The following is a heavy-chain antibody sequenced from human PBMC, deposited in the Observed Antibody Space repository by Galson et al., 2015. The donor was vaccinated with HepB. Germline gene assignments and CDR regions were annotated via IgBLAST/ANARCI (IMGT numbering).Heavy chain of an antibody. CDR2: INTGNDIT. Sequence: SVKVSCKASGYAFTNHAMHWVRQAPGHRLEWMGWINTGNDITEYSQKFQDRIAITRDTSASTAYMELSSLRYEDTAVYYCARKGMTTVINSNFDYWGQGTLVTVSS. D-gene: IGHD4-17*01. CDR1: GYAFTNHA. CDR3: ARKGMTTVINSNFDY. V-gene: IGHV1-3*04. J-gene: IGHJ4*02.